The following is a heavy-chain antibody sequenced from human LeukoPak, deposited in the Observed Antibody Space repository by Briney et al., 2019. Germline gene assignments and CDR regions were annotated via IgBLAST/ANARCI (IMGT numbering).Heavy chain of an antibody. J-gene: IGHJ6*03. CDR1: GYTFTSHH. CDR2: INPSGGST. CDR3: ARDRAYYDFWSGTDRYYMDV. D-gene: IGHD3-3*01. Sequence: ASVKVSCKASGYTFTSHHIHWVRQAPGQGLDWMGIINPSGGSTNYAQKFQDRVTMTRDMSTSTVYRDLSSLRPEDTGVYYCARDRAYYDFWSGTDRYYMDVWGKGTTVTVSS. V-gene: IGHV1-46*01.